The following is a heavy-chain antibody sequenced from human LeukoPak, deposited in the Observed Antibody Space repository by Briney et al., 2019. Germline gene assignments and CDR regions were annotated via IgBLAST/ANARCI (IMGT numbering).Heavy chain of an antibody. CDR1: GFTFSSYG. V-gene: IGHV3-23*01. J-gene: IGHJ5*01. D-gene: IGHD3-10*01. Sequence: GGTLRLSCAASGFTFSSYGMTWVRQAPGKGLEWVSAISDSGGRTFYADSVKGRFTISRDNGKSTIYLQMNSLRVDDTAIYYCAKAATYFYGSVTYDWFESWGQGTLVTVSS. CDR3: AKAATYFYGSVTYDWFES. CDR2: ISDSGGRT.